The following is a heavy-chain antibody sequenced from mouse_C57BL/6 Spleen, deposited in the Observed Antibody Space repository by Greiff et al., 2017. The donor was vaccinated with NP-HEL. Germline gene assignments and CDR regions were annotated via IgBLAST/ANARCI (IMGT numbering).Heavy chain of an antibody. D-gene: IGHD1-1*01. J-gene: IGHJ4*01. CDR2: IRYDGSN. V-gene: IGHV3-6*01. Sequence: EVKVEEPGPGLVKPSQSRSLTCSVTGYSITSGYYWYWIRQFPGNKLEWMGYIRYDGSNNYNHSLKNRISITRDTSKNQFFLKLNSVTTEDTATYYCARVVASYYYAMDYWGQGTSVTVSS. CDR3: ARVVASYYYAMDY. CDR1: GYSITSGYY.